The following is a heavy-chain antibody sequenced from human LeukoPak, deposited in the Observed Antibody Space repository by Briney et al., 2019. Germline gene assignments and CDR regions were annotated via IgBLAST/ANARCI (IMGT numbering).Heavy chain of an antibody. CDR3: ARLPTVTTWRPFDY. V-gene: IGHV3-48*03. Sequence: PGGSLRLSCAASGFTFSSYEMNWVRQAPGKGLEWVSYISSSGSTIYYADSVKGRFTISRDNAKNSLYLQMNSLRAEDTAVYYCARLPTVTTWRPFDYWGQGTLVTVSS. J-gene: IGHJ4*02. D-gene: IGHD4-17*01. CDR1: GFTFSSYE. CDR2: ISSSGSTI.